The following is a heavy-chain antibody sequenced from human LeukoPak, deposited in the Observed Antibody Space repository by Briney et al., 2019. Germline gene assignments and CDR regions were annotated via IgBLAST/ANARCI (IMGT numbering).Heavy chain of an antibody. CDR1: GFTFSSYG. CDR3: ARGVGELSGGRDFDY. J-gene: IGHJ4*02. V-gene: IGHV3-30*03. Sequence: PGRSLRLSCAASGFTFSSYGMHWVRQAPGKGLEWVAVISYGGSNKYYADSVKGRFTISRDNSKNTLYLQMNSLRAEDTAVYYCARGVGELSGGRDFDYWGQGTLVTVSS. D-gene: IGHD3-10*01. CDR2: ISYGGSNK.